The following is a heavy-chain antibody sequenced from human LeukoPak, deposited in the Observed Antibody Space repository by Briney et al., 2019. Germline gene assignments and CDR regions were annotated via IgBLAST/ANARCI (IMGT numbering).Heavy chain of an antibody. V-gene: IGHV3-23*01. CDR3: AKVRMITMIAYDAFDI. J-gene: IGHJ3*02. D-gene: IGHD3-22*01. CDR1: GFTFRSYA. Sequence: GGSLRLSCAASGFTFRSYAMSWVRQAPGKGLEWVSAISGSSSSTYYADSVKGRFSISRDNSKNTLYLQMNSLRAEGTAVYYCAKVRMITMIAYDAFDIWGQGTMVTVSS. CDR2: ISGSSSST.